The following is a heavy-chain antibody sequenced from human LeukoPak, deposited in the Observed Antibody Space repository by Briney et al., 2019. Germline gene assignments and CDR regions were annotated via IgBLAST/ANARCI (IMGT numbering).Heavy chain of an antibody. D-gene: IGHD1-1*01. CDR3: ARDGSTTGTTLFDY. V-gene: IGHV1-2*02. Sequence: ASVKVSCKASGFTFTGYYLHWVRQAPGQGLEWMGLINPNSGGTNYAQRFQGRVTITRDTSISTAYMELTRLRSDDTAVYYCARDGSTTGTTLFDYWGQGTLVTVSS. CDR1: GFTFTGYY. J-gene: IGHJ4*02. CDR2: INPNSGGT.